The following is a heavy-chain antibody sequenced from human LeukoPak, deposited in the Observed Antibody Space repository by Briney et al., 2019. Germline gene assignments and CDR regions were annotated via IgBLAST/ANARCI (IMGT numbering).Heavy chain of an antibody. V-gene: IGHV4-4*07. J-gene: IGHJ4*02. CDR2: IYTSGST. CDR3: AVAYYDYVWGSYLDY. CDR1: GGSISSYY. D-gene: IGHD3-16*01. Sequence: SETLSLTCTVSGGSISSYYWSWIRQPAGKGLEWIGRIYTSGSTNYNPSLKSRVTMSVDTSKNQFSLKLSSVTAADTAVYYCAVAYYDYVWGSYLDYRGQGTLVTVSS.